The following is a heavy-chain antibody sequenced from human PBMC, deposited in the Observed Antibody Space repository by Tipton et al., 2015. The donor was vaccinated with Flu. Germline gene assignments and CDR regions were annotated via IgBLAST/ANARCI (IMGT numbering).Heavy chain of an antibody. CDR2: IYRTGST. CDR1: GDSIGSDYY. V-gene: IGHV4-38-2*02. J-gene: IGHJ4*02. CDR3: ARDRWEYARGFDS. D-gene: IGHD2-2*01. Sequence: TLSLTCSVSGDSIGSDYYWGWIRQPPGKGLEWIGNIYRTGSTYYNPSLKSRVTISVDTSKNQFSLKLTSVTAADTAVYYCARDRWEYARGFDSWGQGTLVTVSP.